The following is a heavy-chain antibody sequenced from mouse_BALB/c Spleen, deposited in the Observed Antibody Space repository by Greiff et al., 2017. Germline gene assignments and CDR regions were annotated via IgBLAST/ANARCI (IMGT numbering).Heavy chain of an antibody. Sequence: QVQLQQSGAELVKPGASVKLSCKASGYTFTSYYMYWVKQRPGQGLEWIGEINPSNGGTNFNEKFKSKATLTVDKSSSTAYMQLSSLTSEDSAVYYCTREGVRITTSYAMDYWGQGTSVTVSS. D-gene: IGHD2-4*01. V-gene: IGHV1S81*02. CDR3: TREGVRITTSYAMDY. J-gene: IGHJ4*01. CDR1: GYTFTSYY. CDR2: INPSNGGT.